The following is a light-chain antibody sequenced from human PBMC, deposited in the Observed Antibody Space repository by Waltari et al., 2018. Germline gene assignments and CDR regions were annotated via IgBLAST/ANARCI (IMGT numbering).Light chain of an antibody. V-gene: IGKV1-39*01. CDR1: QTIGTY. Sequence: DIQFTQSPSSLSASVGDTVILSCRASQTIGTYLYWYQQRPGKAPKLLIYGSSTLQCGVPSRFSGSGSGTDFSLTISSLQPEDFVIYSCQQGYVTPLTFGQGTRLEI. CDR3: QQGYVTPLT. CDR2: GSS. J-gene: IGKJ5*01.